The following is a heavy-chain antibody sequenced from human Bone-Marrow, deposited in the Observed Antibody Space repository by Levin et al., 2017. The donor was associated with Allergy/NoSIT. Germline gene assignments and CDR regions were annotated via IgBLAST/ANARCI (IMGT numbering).Heavy chain of an antibody. Sequence: LRLSCTVSGGSISSSGYHWTWIRQYPNKGLEWIGYISYRGSTYFNPSLKSRLTMSIDTSEQHFSLNLTSVSAADTAIYDCARLDGYSFDYWGQGALVTVTS. J-gene: IGHJ4*02. D-gene: IGHD1-1*01. V-gene: IGHV4-31*03. CDR1: GGSISSSGYH. CDR3: ARLDGYSFDY. CDR2: ISYRGST.